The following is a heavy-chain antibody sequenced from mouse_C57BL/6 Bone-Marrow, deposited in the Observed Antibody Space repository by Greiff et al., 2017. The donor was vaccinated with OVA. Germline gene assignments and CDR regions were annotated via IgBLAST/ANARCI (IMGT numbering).Heavy chain of an antibody. CDR1: GYAFSSYW. CDR3: ARWLLRGYFDV. CDR2: IYPGDGDT. Sequence: VQRVESGAELVKPGASVKISCKASGYAFSSYWMNWVKQRPGKGLEWIGQIYPGDGDTNYNGKFKGKATLTADKSSSTAYMQLSSLTSEDSAVYFCARWLLRGYFDVWGTGTTVTVSS. D-gene: IGHD2-3*01. V-gene: IGHV1-80*01. J-gene: IGHJ1*03.